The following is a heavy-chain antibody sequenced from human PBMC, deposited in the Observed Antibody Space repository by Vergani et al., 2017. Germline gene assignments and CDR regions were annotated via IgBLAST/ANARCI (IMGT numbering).Heavy chain of an antibody. CDR2: IKSDCRT. V-gene: IGHV3-66*02. CDR3: TRSECSGTTCYGHYFDL. D-gene: IGHD2-15*01. J-gene: IGHJ4*01. Sequence: VELLESGGGLAQPGGSLRVSCSASGFRVTTYYMSWVRQAPGKGLELVSVIKSDCRTSYAESVRGRFTISRDTSRNAVYLQMNILRVEDTGVYYCTRSECSGTTCYGHYFDLWGHGILVTVSS. CDR1: GFRVTTYY.